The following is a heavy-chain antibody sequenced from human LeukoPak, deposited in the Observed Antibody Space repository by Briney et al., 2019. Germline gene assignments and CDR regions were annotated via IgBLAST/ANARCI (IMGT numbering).Heavy chain of an antibody. D-gene: IGHD2-2*01. V-gene: IGHV4-30-2*06. J-gene: IGHJ6*04. CDR3: AREVVVPAAMSFRYYYYGMDV. CDR1: GGSISSGGYS. CDR2: IYHSGST. Sequence: PSETLSLTCAVSGGSISSGGYSRSWIRQSPGKGLEWIGYIYHSGSTYYNPSLNSRVTISVDRSKNQFSLKLSSVTAADTAVYFCAREVVVPAAMSFRYYYYGMDVWGKGTTVTVSS.